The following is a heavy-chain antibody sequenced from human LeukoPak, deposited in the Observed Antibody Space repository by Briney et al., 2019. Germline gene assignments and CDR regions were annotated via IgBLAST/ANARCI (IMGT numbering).Heavy chain of an antibody. CDR1: GFTFSSYS. J-gene: IGHJ6*03. Sequence: GGSLRLSCAASGFTFSSYSMNWVRQAPGKGLEWVSYISSSSSTIYYADSVKGRFTISRDNAKNSLYLQMNSLRAEDTAVYYCARVPDNYWTYYYYYYYMDVWGKGTTVTVSS. CDR2: ISSSSSTI. CDR3: ARVPDNYWTYYYYYYYMDV. D-gene: IGHD4-11*01. V-gene: IGHV3-48*01.